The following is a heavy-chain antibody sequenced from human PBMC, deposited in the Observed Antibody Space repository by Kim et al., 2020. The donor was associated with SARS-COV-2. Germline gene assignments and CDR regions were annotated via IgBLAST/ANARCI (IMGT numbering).Heavy chain of an antibody. D-gene: IGHD3-10*01. CDR1: GFTFSSYA. CDR3: ARARSGSYLSDFDY. CDR2: ISYDGSNK. V-gene: IGHV3-30-3*01. Sequence: GGSLRLSCAASGFTFSSYAMHWVRQAPGKGLEWVAVISYDGSNKYYADSVKGRFTISRDNSKNTLYLQMNSLRAEDTAVYYCARARSGSYLSDFDYWGQGTLVTLSS. J-gene: IGHJ4*02.